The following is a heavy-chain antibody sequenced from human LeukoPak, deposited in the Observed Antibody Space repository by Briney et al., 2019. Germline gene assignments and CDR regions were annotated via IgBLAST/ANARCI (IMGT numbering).Heavy chain of an antibody. D-gene: IGHD6-6*01. Sequence: SETLSLTCTVSGASISSGSYSWCWIRQPAGKGLEWIGRIYTSGSTNYNPSLKSRVTISVDTSKNQFSLKLSSVTAADTAVYYCARDKGSSSGDYWGQGTLVTVSS. CDR2: IYTSGST. CDR3: ARDKGSSSGDY. CDR1: GASISSGSYS. V-gene: IGHV4-61*02. J-gene: IGHJ4*02.